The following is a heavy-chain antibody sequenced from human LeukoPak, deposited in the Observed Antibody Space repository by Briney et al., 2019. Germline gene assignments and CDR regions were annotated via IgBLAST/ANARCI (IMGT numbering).Heavy chain of an antibody. CDR3: ARTQGRTGIDY. D-gene: IGHD1-1*01. CDR1: GGSISSGDYY. J-gene: IGHJ4*02. Sequence: SETLSLTCTVSGGSISSGDYYWSWIRQPPGKGLEWIGYIYYSGSTYYNPSLKSRVTKSVDTSKNQFSLKLSSVTAADTAVYYCARTQGRTGIDYWGQGTLVTVSS. V-gene: IGHV4-30-4*08. CDR2: IYYSGST.